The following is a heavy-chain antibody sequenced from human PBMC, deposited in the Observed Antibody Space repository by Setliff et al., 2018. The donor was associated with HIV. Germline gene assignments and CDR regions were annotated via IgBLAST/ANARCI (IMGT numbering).Heavy chain of an antibody. CDR3: ARDLIWGFDY. Sequence: GGSLRLSCTASGFAFSDSVMHWVRQSPGKGLEWVSYISGSGSGVDYADSVKGRFTVSRDNARSSLYLQLNSLRSEDTAVYYCARDLIWGFDYWGQGTPVTVSS. J-gene: IGHJ4*02. D-gene: IGHD3-16*01. V-gene: IGHV3-48*01. CDR2: ISGSGSGV. CDR1: GFAFSDSV.